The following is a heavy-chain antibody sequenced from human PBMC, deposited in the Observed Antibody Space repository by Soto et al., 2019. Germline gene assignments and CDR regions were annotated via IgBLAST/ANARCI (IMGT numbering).Heavy chain of an antibody. J-gene: IGHJ4*02. Sequence: PSETLSLTCAVSGGSISSGGYSWSWIRQPPGKGLEWIGYMYHSGSTYYNPSLKSRVTISIDRSKNQFSLKLSSVTAEDTAVYYCAKDRSGYSESLFDYWGQGTLVTVSS. CDR2: MYHSGST. CDR1: GGSISSGGYS. CDR3: AKDRSGYSESLFDY. V-gene: IGHV4-30-2*01. D-gene: IGHD3-22*01.